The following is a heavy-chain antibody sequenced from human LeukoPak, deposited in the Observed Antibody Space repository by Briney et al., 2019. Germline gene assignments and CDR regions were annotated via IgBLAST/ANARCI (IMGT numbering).Heavy chain of an antibody. CDR2: ISTSSSYI. Sequence: PGGSLRLSCAASGFTFSSYSMNWVRQAPGKGLEWVSSISTSSSYIYYADSVKGRFTIPRDNAKNSLFLQMNSLRAEDTAVYYCARDLLEIAADSYFDYWGQGTLVTVSS. V-gene: IGHV3-21*01. CDR3: ARDLLEIAADSYFDY. CDR1: GFTFSSYS. D-gene: IGHD6-13*01. J-gene: IGHJ4*02.